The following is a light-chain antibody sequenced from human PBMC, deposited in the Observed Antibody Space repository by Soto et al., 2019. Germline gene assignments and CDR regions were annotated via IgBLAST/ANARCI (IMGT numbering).Light chain of an antibody. CDR1: NFQSKG. V-gene: IGLV3-21*02. J-gene: IGLJ2*01. CDR2: DDS. CDR3: QVWDSSSDHPRVI. Sequence: SYELTQPPSMSVAPGQTARITWGGTNFQSKGVHWYQQRPGQAPFLVVFDDSDRPSGIPERFSGSNSGNTATLTISRVEAGDEADYYCQVWDSSSDHPRVIFGGGTKLTVL.